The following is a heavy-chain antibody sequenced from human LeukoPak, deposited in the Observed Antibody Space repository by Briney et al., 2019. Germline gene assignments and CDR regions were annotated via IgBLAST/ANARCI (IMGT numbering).Heavy chain of an antibody. Sequence: SETLSLTCTVSGGSISSYYWSWIRQPPGKGLEWIGYIYYSGSTNYNPSLKSRVTISVDTSKNQFSLKLSSVTAADTAVYYCASRSLGWSSCWGAGGYYFDYWGQGTLVTVSS. CDR2: IYYSGST. CDR3: ASRSLGWSSCWGAGGYYFDY. D-gene: IGHD6-13*01. V-gene: IGHV4-59*01. J-gene: IGHJ4*02. CDR1: GGSISSYY.